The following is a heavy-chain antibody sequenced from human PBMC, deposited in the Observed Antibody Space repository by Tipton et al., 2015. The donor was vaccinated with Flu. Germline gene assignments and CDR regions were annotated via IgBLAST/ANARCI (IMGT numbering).Heavy chain of an antibody. D-gene: IGHD1-26*01. Sequence: TLSLTCAVYGGSFSGYYWSWIRQPPGKGLEWIGEINHSGSTNYNPSLKSRVTISVDTSKNQFSLKVSSVTAADTAVYYCARHSSSARGWFDPWGQGTLVTVSS. CDR1: GGSFSGYY. V-gene: IGHV4-34*01. CDR3: ARHSSSARGWFDP. J-gene: IGHJ5*02. CDR2: INHSGST.